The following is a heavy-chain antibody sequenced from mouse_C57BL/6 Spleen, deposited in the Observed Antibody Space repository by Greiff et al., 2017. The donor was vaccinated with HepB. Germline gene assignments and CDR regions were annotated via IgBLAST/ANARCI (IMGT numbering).Heavy chain of an antibody. CDR2: IWSGGST. D-gene: IGHD2-2*01. J-gene: IGHJ3*01. V-gene: IGHV2-2*01. CDR3: ARNERGAGYDYPLFAY. CDR1: GFSLTSYG. Sequence: VQLQESGPGLVQPSQSLSITCTVSGFSLTSYGVHWVRQSPGKGLEWLGVIWSGGSTDYNAAFISRLSISKDNSKSQVFFKMNSLQADDTAIYYCARNERGAGYDYPLFAYWGQGTLVTVSA.